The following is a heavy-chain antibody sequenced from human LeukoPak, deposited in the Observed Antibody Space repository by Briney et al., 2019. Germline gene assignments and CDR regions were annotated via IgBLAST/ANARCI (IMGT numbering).Heavy chain of an antibody. J-gene: IGHJ2*01. CDR3: ARARIVVVVAATQGYFDL. Sequence: SVKVSCKASGGTFSSYAISWVRQAPGQGLEWMGGIIPIFGTANYAQKFQGRVTITTDESTSTAYFELSSLRSEDTAVYYCARARIVVVVAATQGYFDLWGRGTLVTVS. CDR2: IIPIFGTA. CDR1: GGTFSSYA. V-gene: IGHV1-69*05. D-gene: IGHD2-15*01.